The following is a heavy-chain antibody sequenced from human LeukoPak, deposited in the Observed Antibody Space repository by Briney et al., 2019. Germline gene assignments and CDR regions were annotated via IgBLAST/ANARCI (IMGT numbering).Heavy chain of an antibody. CDR3: ATGISGSRHGLDY. D-gene: IGHD1-26*01. V-gene: IGHV1-8*01. J-gene: IGHJ4*02. CDR2: MNPNSGNT. CDR1: GYTFTSYD. Sequence: ASVKVSCKASGYTFTSYDINWVRQATGQGLEWMGWMNPNSGNTGYAQKFQGRVTMTEDTSTDTAYMELSSLRSEDTAVYYCATGISGSRHGLDYWGQGTLVTVSS.